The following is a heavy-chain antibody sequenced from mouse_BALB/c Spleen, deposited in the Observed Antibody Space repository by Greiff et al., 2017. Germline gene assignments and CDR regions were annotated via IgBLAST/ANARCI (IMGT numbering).Heavy chain of an antibody. CDR3: ARSGYSYAMDY. V-gene: IGHV3-2*02. CDR1: GYSITSDYA. J-gene: IGHJ4*01. CDR2: ISYSGST. D-gene: IGHD1-2*01. Sequence: DVKLQESGPGLVKPSQSLSLTCTVTGYSITSDYAWNWIRQFPGNKLEWMGYISYSGSTSYNPSLKSRISITRDTSKNQFFLQLNSVTTEDTATYYCARSGYSYAMDYWGQGTSVTVSS.